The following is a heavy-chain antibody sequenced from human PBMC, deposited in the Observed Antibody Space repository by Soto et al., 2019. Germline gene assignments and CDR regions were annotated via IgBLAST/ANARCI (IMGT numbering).Heavy chain of an antibody. CDR3: ASRPIFGFPYGPFDY. D-gene: IGHD3-3*01. CDR2: IYHSGST. Sequence: TLSLTCAFSGRSSSRGGYSWSWIPQPPGKGLEWIGYIYHSGSTYYNPSLKSRVTISVDRSKNQFSLRLNSVTAADTAVYYSASRPIFGFPYGPFDYWGQGALVTVSS. V-gene: IGHV4-30-2*01. CDR1: GRSSSRGGYS. J-gene: IGHJ4*02.